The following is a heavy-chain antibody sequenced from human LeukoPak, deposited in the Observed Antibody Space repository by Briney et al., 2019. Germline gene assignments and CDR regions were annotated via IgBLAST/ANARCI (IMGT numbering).Heavy chain of an antibody. V-gene: IGHV3-48*01. J-gene: IGHJ3*02. CDR3: ARDETSYYYGSGSYMGGGFAFDI. CDR1: GFTFSRYS. D-gene: IGHD3-10*01. CDR2: ISSSSSTV. Sequence: PGGSLRLSCAAPGFTFSRYSMNWVRQAPGKGLEWVSYISSSSSTVYYADSLKGRFTISRDNAKNSLYLQMNSLRAEDTAVYYCARDETSYYYGSGSYMGGGFAFDIWGQGTMVTVSS.